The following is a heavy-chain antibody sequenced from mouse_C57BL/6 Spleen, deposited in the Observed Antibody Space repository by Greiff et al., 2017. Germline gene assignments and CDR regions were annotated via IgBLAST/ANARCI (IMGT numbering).Heavy chain of an antibody. CDR2: INPNYGTT. Sequence: VQLQQSGPELVKPGASVKISCKASGYSFTDYNMNWVKQSNGKSLEWIGVINPNYGTTSYNQKFKGKATLTVDQSSSTAYMQLNSLTSEDSAVYYCARRGNRPYDYPWYFDVWGTGTTVTVSS. V-gene: IGHV1-39*01. CDR1: GYSFTDYN. J-gene: IGHJ1*03. CDR3: ARRGNRPYDYPWYFDV. D-gene: IGHD2-4*01.